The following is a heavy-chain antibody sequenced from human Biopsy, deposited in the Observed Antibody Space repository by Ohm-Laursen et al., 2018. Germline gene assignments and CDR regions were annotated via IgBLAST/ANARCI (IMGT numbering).Heavy chain of an antibody. CDR3: ARDDAVTVIRGLYY. Sequence: TLSFTCTVSGGSISSYYWNWIRQPPGKGLEWIGYIYYSGTTDYSPSLKSRVTISIDKSKNQFFLKLSSVTAEDTAVYYCARDDAVTVIRGLYYWGQGALVTVSS. D-gene: IGHD2-21*02. J-gene: IGHJ4*02. CDR2: IYYSGTT. CDR1: GGSISSYY. V-gene: IGHV4-59*01.